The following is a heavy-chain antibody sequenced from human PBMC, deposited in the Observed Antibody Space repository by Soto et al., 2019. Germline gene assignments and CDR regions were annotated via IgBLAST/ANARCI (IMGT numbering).Heavy chain of an antibody. V-gene: IGHV3-23*01. Sequence: EVQLLESGGGLVQPGGSLRLSCAASGFTFSSYAMTWVRQAPGKGLEWVSSISGSGGSTYYADSVKGRFTISRDNSKNTLYLQMNSLRAEDTAVYYCAKDLKGYSSGWSRGPYYYYGLDVWGQGTTVTVSS. CDR1: GFTFSSYA. J-gene: IGHJ6*02. CDR2: ISGSGGST. CDR3: AKDLKGYSSGWSRGPYYYYGLDV. D-gene: IGHD6-19*01.